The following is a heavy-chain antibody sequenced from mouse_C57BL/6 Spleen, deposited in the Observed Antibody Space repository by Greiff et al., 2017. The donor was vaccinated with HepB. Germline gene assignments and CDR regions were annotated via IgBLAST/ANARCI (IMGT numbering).Heavy chain of an antibody. CDR2: IYPGSGST. V-gene: IGHV1-55*01. CDR3: ARAGITTVVATPYYAMDY. J-gene: IGHJ4*01. Sequence: VQLQESGAELVKPGASVKMSCKASGYTFTSYWITWVKQRPGQGLEWIGDIYPGSGSTNYNEKFKSKATLTVDTSSSTAYMQLSSLTSEDSAVYYCARAGITTVVATPYYAMDYWGQGTSVTVSS. CDR1: GYTFTSYW. D-gene: IGHD1-1*01.